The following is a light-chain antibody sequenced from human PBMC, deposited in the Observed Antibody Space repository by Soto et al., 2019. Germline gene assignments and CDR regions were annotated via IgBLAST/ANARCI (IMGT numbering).Light chain of an antibody. CDR2: EVS. CDR1: SSDVGGYNY. J-gene: IGLJ3*02. CDR3: SSYTTSNTWV. Sequence: QSVLTQPASVSGSPGQSITISCTGTSSDVGGYNYVSWYQQHAGKAPKLIIYEVSNRPSGVSNRFSGSKSGNTASLTISGLQAEDEADYYCSSYTTSNTWVFGGGTKVTVL. V-gene: IGLV2-14*01.